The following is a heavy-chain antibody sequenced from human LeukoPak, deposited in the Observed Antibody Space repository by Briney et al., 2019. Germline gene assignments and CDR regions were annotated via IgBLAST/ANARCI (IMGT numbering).Heavy chain of an antibody. D-gene: IGHD5-12*01. CDR2: ISWNSGSA. Sequence: GRSLRLSCAASGFTFDDYSMHWVRQAPGKGLEWVSGISWNSGSAGYADSVKGRFTISRDSANNSLYLQMNSLRTEDTALYYCAKDRTYSAYAALDYWGQGTLVTVSS. CDR1: GFTFDDYS. CDR3: AKDRTYSAYAALDY. J-gene: IGHJ4*02. V-gene: IGHV3-9*01.